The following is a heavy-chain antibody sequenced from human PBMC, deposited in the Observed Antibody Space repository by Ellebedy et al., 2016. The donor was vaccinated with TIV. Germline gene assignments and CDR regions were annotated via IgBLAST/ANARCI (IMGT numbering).Heavy chain of an antibody. CDR3: AKDRTSGDGYWVFDN. Sequence: GESLKISCAASGFTFNNYAMSWVRQAPGKGLEWVSGIGGSGSQKYADSVKGRFTISRDNSKRTVDLQMNGLRAEDTAIYFCAKDRTSGDGYWVFDNWGQGTLVSVSS. D-gene: IGHD5-18*01. CDR1: GFTFNNYA. V-gene: IGHV3-23*01. CDR2: IGGSGS. J-gene: IGHJ4*02.